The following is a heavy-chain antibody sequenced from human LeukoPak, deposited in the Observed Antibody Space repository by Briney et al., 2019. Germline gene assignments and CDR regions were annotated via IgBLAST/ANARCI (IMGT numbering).Heavy chain of an antibody. D-gene: IGHD1-14*01. CDR2: LYSDGNT. J-gene: IGHJ4*02. CDR1: GFTVIIND. V-gene: IGHV3-53*01. Sequence: GGSLRLSRAASGFTVIINDMTWVRQAPGKGLEWVSVLYSDGNTKYADSVQGRFTISRDNSKNTLYLEMNSLSPDDTAVYYCARGVEPLAANTLAYWGQGTLVTVSS. CDR3: ARGVEPLAANTLAY.